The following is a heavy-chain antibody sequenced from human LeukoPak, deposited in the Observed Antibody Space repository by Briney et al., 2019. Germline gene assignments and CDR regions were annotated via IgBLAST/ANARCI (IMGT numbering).Heavy chain of an antibody. CDR3: AREVGGDYYDSSGAYFDY. V-gene: IGHV6-1*01. J-gene: IGHJ4*02. CDR1: GDSVSSNSAA. Sequence: SQTLSLTCAISGDSVSSNSAAWNWIRQSPPRGLEWLGRTYYRSKWYNDYAVSVKSRITINPDTSKNQFSLQLNSVTPEDTAVYYCAREVGGDYYDSSGAYFDYWGQGTLVTVSS. CDR2: TYYRSKWYN. D-gene: IGHD3-22*01.